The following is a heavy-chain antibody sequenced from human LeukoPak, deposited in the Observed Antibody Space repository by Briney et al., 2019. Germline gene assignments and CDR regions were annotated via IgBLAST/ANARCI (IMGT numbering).Heavy chain of an antibody. CDR3: ARQKDSGGSGYYYYYYGMDV. CDR1: GYSFTSYW. J-gene: IGHJ6*02. D-gene: IGHD3-22*01. CDR2: IYPGDSDT. V-gene: IGHV5-51*01. Sequence: GESLKISCKGSGYSFTSYWIGWVRQMPGKGLEWMGIIYPGDSDTRYSPSFQGLVTISADKSISTAYLQWSSLKASDTAMYYCARQKDSGGSGYYYYYYGMDVWGQGTTVTVSS.